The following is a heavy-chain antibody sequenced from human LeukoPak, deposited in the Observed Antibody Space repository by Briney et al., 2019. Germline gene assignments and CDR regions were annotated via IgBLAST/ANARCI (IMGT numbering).Heavy chain of an antibody. V-gene: IGHV3-53*05. D-gene: IGHD3-3*01. CDR2: IYSGGST. J-gene: IGHJ6*03. CDR3: ARGRNYDFWSGRYYYYYYMDV. Sequence: SGGSLRLSCAASGFTVSSNYMSWVRQAPGKGLEWVSVIYSGGSTYYADSVKGRFTISRDNSKNTLYLQMNSLRAEDTAVYYCARGRNYDFWSGRYYYYYYMDVWGKGTTVTVSS. CDR1: GFTVSSNY.